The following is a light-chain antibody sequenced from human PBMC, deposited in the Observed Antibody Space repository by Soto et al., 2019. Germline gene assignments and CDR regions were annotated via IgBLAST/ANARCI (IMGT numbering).Light chain of an antibody. CDR3: QQRSNWPPIT. Sequence: EIVMTQSPATLSVSPGERVTLSCRASQSVSSDLAWYQQKPGQAPRLLIYGASNRATGIPDRFSGGGSGTDFTLTISSLEPEDAAVYYCQQRSNWPPITFGQGTRLEIK. J-gene: IGKJ5*01. V-gene: IGKV3-11*01. CDR2: GAS. CDR1: QSVSSD.